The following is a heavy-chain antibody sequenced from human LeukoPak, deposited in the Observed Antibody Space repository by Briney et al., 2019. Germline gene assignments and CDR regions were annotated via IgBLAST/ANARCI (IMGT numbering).Heavy chain of an antibody. Sequence: GGSLRLSCSASGFTFSSYAMHWVRQAPGKGLEYVSAISSNGGSTYYADSVKGRFTISRDNSKNTLYLQMNSLRAEDTAVYYCARELSFGSGWYFGYDYWGQGTLVTVSS. J-gene: IGHJ4*02. CDR2: ISSNGGST. CDR3: ARELSFGSGWYFGYDY. V-gene: IGHV3-64*04. CDR1: GFTFSSYA. D-gene: IGHD6-19*01.